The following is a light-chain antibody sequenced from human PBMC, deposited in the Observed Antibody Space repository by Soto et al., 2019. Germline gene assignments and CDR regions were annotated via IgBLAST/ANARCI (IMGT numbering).Light chain of an antibody. CDR3: AAWDTSLSGGV. V-gene: IGLV1-51*02. CDR2: ENN. CDR1: SSNIGSVF. J-gene: IGLJ3*02. Sequence: QAVVTQPPSVSAAPGQKVTISCSGSSSNIGSVFVSWYQQLPGTAPQLLIYENNKRPSGIPDRFSGSKSATSATLGITGLQTGDEADYYCAAWDTSLSGGVFGGGTKLTVL.